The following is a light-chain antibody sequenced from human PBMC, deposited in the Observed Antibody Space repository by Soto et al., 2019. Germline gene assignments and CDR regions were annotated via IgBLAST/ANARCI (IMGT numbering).Light chain of an antibody. CDR2: KAS. J-gene: IGKJ1*01. CDR3: QQYNGNSRT. Sequence: DIQLTQSPSTLSASVGDRVTITCRASQTVNIWLAWYQHKPGKAPKLLIYKASTLETGVPSRFSGSGSGTEFTLTISGLQPDDFATYYCQQYNGNSRTFGQGTKVEIK. V-gene: IGKV1-5*03. CDR1: QTVNIW.